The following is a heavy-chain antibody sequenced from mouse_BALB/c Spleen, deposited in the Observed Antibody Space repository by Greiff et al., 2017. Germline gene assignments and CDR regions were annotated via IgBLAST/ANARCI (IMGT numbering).Heavy chain of an antibody. Sequence: QVQLQQPGAELVKPGASVKLSCKASGYTFTSYWMHWVKQRPGQGLEWIGEINPSNGRTNYNEKFKSKATLTVDKSSSTAYMQLSSLTSEDSAVYYCARGDYGSSYNAYWGQGTLVTVSA. D-gene: IGHD1-1*01. CDR3: ARGDYGSSYNAY. CDR2: INPSNGRT. CDR1: GYTFTSYW. J-gene: IGHJ3*01. V-gene: IGHV1S81*02.